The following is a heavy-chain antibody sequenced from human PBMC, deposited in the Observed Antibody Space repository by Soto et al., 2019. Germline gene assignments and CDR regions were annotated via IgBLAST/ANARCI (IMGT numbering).Heavy chain of an antibody. CDR1: NGSISGFY. J-gene: IGHJ4*02. D-gene: IGHD1-26*01. Sequence: PSETLSLTCSVSNGSISGFYWTWIRQPPGKILEWIGYIHYSGRTDYNPSLTSRATMSVDTSKNQFSLNLKSITAADMAVYYCVRVGVGIGNHFDSWGRGTLVTVSS. V-gene: IGHV4-59*12. CDR3: VRVGVGIGNHFDS. CDR2: IHYSGRT.